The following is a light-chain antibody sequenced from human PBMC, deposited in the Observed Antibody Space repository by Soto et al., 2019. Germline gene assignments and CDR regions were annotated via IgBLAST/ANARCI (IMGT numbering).Light chain of an antibody. J-gene: IGKJ1*01. V-gene: IGKV3-20*01. CDR3: QQYGSSPRT. CDR2: GAS. CDR1: QSVASN. Sequence: EIVMTQSPASLSVSPGEIVTLSCRASQSVASNLAWYQQKPGQAPRLLIYGASNRATGIPDRFSASGSGTDFTLTNSRLEPEDFAVYYCQQYGSSPRTFGQGTKVDIK.